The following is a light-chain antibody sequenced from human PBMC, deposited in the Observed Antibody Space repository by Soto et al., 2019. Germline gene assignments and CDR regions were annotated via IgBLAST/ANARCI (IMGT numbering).Light chain of an antibody. CDR3: QQRSNWSWT. CDR1: QSVSSY. Sequence: IVLTQSPATLALSPGARATLSCRASQSVSSYLAWYQQKPGQAPRLLIYDASNRATGIPARFSGSGSGTDFTLTISSLEPEDLAVYYCQQRSNWSWTFGQGTKVDIK. J-gene: IGKJ1*01. CDR2: DAS. V-gene: IGKV3-11*01.